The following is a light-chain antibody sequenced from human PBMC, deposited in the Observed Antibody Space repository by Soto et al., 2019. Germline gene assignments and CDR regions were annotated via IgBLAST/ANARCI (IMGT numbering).Light chain of an antibody. V-gene: IGKV1-9*01. CDR3: QQFNSYPLT. CDR1: QGISSY. Sequence: IQLTQSPSSLSASVGDRVTITCRASQGISSYLAWYQQKPGKAPKLLIHVASTLQSGVPSRFSGSGSGTDFTLTISSLQPEDFATYYCQQFNSYPLTFGGGTKVDIK. CDR2: VAS. J-gene: IGKJ4*01.